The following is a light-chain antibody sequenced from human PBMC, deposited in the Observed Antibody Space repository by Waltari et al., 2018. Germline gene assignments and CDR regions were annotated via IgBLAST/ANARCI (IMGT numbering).Light chain of an antibody. J-gene: IGLJ2*01. V-gene: IGLV1-44*01. CDR1: HSTIGANT. CDR2: SDN. CDR3: STWDDSLSGVL. Sequence: QPVLTQPPSASGTPGQRVTISCSCRHSTIGANTVKWYQQLPGTAPKLLIYSDNRRFSGVPDRFSASKSGTSASLAISGLQSEDEADYYCSTWDDSLSGVLFGEGTKLTVV.